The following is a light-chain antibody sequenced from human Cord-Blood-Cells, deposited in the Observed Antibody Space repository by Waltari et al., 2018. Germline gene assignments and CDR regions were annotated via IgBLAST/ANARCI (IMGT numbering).Light chain of an antibody. J-gene: IGLJ3*02. Sequence: QSALTQPASVSGSPGQSITISCTGTSSDVGSYNPVSWYQQHPGKAPKLMIYEVSKRPSGVSNRFSGSKSGNTASLTISGLQAEDEADYYCCSYAGSSTLVFGGGTKLTVL. V-gene: IGLV2-23*02. CDR2: EVS. CDR1: SSDVGSYNP. CDR3: CSYAGSSTLV.